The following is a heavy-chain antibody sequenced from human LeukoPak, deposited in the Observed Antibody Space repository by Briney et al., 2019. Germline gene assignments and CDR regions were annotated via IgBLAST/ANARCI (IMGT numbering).Heavy chain of an antibody. CDR3: ARSYSGSWYWFDP. CDR1: GGSISSSSYY. Sequence: SETLSLTCTVSGGSISSSSYYWGWIRQPPGKGLEWIGSIYYSGSTYYNPSLKSRVTISVDTSKNQFSLKLSSVTAADTAVYYCARSYSGSWYWFDPWGQGTLVTVSS. V-gene: IGHV4-39*07. CDR2: IYYSGST. D-gene: IGHD6-13*01. J-gene: IGHJ5*02.